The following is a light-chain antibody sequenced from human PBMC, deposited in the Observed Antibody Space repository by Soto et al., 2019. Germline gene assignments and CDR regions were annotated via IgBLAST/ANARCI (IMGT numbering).Light chain of an antibody. V-gene: IGKV1-5*01. CDR2: DAS. CDR1: QSISSW. Sequence: IQMTQSPSTLSASVGDRVTITCRASQSISSWLAWYQQKPGKAPKLLIYDASSLESGVPSRFSGSGSGTEFTLTISSLQPDDFATYYCQQYNSYPWKFGQGNKVDIK. CDR3: QQYNSYPWK. J-gene: IGKJ1*01.